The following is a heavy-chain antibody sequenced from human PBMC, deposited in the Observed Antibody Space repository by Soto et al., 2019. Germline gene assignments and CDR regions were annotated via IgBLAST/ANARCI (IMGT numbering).Heavy chain of an antibody. J-gene: IGHJ6*02. CDR1: GGSFSAYS. V-gene: IGHV4-34*01. CDR2: INQGGGT. CDR3: SSISPRARIPPWYSSTSIGGSSHYSYDLDV. D-gene: IGHD6-6*01. Sequence: TSETLSLTCAVYGGSFSAYSWTWIRQSPGKGLEWIGEINQGGGTNYNPSLNSRVTISVDTSKNQFSLWLSSVTAADTAVYYCSSISPRARIPPWYSSTSIGGSSHYSYDLDVWGQGTTVTVSS.